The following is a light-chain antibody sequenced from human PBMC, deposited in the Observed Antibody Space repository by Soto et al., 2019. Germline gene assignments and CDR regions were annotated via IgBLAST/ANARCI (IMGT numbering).Light chain of an antibody. V-gene: IGKV3-20*01. CDR3: QQYGSSPYT. Sequence: EIVLTQSPGTLSLSPGERVTLSCRASQSVSSSYVAWYQQKRGKAPRLLIYGASSRATGIPDRFSGSGSGTDFTLTLSRLEPEDFAVYYCQQYGSSPYTFGQGTKLEIQ. CDR2: GAS. CDR1: QSVSSSY. J-gene: IGKJ2*01.